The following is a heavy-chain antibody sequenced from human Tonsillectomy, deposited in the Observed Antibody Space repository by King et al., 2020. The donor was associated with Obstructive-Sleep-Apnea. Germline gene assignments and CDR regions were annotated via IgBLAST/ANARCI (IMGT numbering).Heavy chain of an antibody. Sequence: PLQESGPGLVKPSETLSLTCTVSGVSVSSGSHYWSWIRQPPGKGLEWIGDIYYTGSATYNPSLKSRVAISVDTSKNLFSLKLTSLTAADTAVYYCARVGGRGYDDWFDPWGLGTLVTVSS. CDR1: GVSVSSGSHY. V-gene: IGHV4-61*01. D-gene: IGHD5-12*01. J-gene: IGHJ5*02. CDR2: IYYTGSA. CDR3: ARVGGRGYDDWFDP.